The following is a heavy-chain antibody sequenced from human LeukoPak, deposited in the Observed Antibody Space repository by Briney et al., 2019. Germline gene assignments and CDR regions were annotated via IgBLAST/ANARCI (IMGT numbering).Heavy chain of an antibody. CDR1: GFTFSSYS. V-gene: IGHV3-49*04. Sequence: GGSLRLSCAASGFTFSSYSMNWVRQAPGKGLEWVGFIRSKAYGGTTEYAASVKGRFTISRDDSKSIAYLQMNSLKTEDTAVYYCTRDTAMDYGHVDYWGQGTLVTVSS. D-gene: IGHD5-18*01. CDR3: TRDTAMDYGHVDY. J-gene: IGHJ4*02. CDR2: IRSKAYGGTT.